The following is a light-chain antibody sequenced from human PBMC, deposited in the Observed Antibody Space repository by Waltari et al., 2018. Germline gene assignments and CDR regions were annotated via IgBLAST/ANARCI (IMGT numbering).Light chain of an antibody. CDR2: LGY. J-gene: IGKJ4*01. CDR3: MQSLQTPIT. V-gene: IGKV2-28*01. Sequence: DIVMTQSPLSLPVTPGEPASISCRSSQSLLYSNGYNYLDWYLQKPGQSPQLLIYLGYNRASGVPDRFSGSGSGTDFTLKISGVEAEDVGVYYCMQSLQTPITFGGGTKVEIK. CDR1: QSLLYSNGYNY.